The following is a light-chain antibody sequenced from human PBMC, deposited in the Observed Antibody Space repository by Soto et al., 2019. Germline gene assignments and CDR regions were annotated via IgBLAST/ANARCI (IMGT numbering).Light chain of an antibody. J-gene: IGKJ1*01. CDR1: QSVSST. V-gene: IGKV3-15*01. CDR2: GAS. Sequence: EIVMTQSPATLSVSQGERATLSCRASQSVSSTLAWYQQKPGQAPRLLLYGASTRATGIPARFSGSGSGTEFTLTISSLQSEDFAVYYCQQYNNWPPTCGQGTKVEIK. CDR3: QQYNNWPPT.